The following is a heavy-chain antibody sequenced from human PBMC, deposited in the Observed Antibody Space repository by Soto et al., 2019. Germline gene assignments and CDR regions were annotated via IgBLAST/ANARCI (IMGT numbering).Heavy chain of an antibody. V-gene: IGHV1-18*01. J-gene: IGHJ4*02. D-gene: IGHD3-22*01. CDR1: GYTFTSYG. Sequence: ASVKVSCKASGYTFTSYGISWVRQAPGQGLAWMGWISGYNGDTNYAQKFQGRVTLTTDTSTSTAYLEVMTLRSDDTAVYYCAREGSYHDFDYWGLGTLVTVS. CDR2: ISGYNGDT. CDR3: AREGSYHDFDY.